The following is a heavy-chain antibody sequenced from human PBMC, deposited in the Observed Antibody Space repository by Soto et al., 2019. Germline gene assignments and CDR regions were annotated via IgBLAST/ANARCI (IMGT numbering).Heavy chain of an antibody. CDR3: ARAPAKTKLVVPAAMPDWFDP. CDR1: GYTFTSYD. J-gene: IGHJ5*02. CDR2: MNPNSGNT. D-gene: IGHD2-2*01. Sequence: QVQLVQSGAEVKKPGASVKVSCKASGYTFTSYDINWERQATGQGLEWMGWMNPNSGNTGYAQKFQGRVTMTRNTSISTAYMELSSLRSEDTAVYYCARAPAKTKLVVPAAMPDWFDPWGQGTLVTVSS. V-gene: IGHV1-8*01.